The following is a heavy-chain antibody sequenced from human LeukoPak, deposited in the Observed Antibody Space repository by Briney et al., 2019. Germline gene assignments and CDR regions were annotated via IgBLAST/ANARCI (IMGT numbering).Heavy chain of an antibody. V-gene: IGHV1-2*02. J-gene: IGHJ4*02. CDR1: GYTFTGYY. Sequence: ASVKVSCKASGYTFTGYYMHWVRQAPGQGLEWMGWINPNSGGTNYAQKFQGRVTMTRDTSISTAYMELSRLRSDDTAVYYCARAPQLWLLSYFDYWGQGTLVTVSS. D-gene: IGHD5-18*01. CDR3: ARAPQLWLLSYFDY. CDR2: INPNSGGT.